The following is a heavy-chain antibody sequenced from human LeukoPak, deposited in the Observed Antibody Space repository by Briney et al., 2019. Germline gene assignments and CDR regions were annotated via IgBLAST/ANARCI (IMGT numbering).Heavy chain of an antibody. D-gene: IGHD3-9*01. J-gene: IGHJ5*02. CDR1: GGSFSGYY. V-gene: IGHV4-34*01. CDR3: ARGGGVLRYFDWSISGGPFDP. CDR2: INHSGST. Sequence: SETLSLTCAVYGGSFSGYYWSWIRQPPGKGLEWIGEINHSGSTNYNPSLKSRVTISVDTSKNQFSLKLSSVTAADTAVYYCARGGGVLRYFDWSISGGPFDPWGQGTLVTVSS.